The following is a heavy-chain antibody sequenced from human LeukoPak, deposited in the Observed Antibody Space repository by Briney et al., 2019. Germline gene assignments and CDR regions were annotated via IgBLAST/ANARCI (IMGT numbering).Heavy chain of an antibody. CDR3: ARGAQGYSLSNGPDY. V-gene: IGHV1-69*06. CDR2: IIPIFGTT. Sequence: SVKVSCKASGGTFSNYAITWVRQAPGQGLEWMGGIIPIFGTTTYAQKFQGRVTVTADKSTSTAYMELSSLRSEDTAVYYCARGAQGYSLSNGPDYWGQGTLVTVSS. CDR1: GGTFSNYA. D-gene: IGHD5-18*01. J-gene: IGHJ4*02.